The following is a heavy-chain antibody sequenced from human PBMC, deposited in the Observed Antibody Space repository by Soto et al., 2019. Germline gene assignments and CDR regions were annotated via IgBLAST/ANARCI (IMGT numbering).Heavy chain of an antibody. CDR2: IHPDDSET. D-gene: IGHD3-10*01. V-gene: IGHV5-51*01. J-gene: IGHJ1*01. CDR3: ARHFGRPDEPGLEYFYH. CDR1: GYSFTSYW. Sequence: GESLQISCTASGYSFTSYWIAWVRQMPGKGLEWVGIIHPDDSETMYSPSFQGQVTISVDKSGTTAYLQWSRLKASDTAMYYCARHFGRPDEPGLEYFYHWGQGTLVTVSS.